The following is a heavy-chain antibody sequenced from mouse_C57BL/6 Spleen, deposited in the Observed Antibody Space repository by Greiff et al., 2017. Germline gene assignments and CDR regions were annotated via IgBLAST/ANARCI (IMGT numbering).Heavy chain of an antibody. Sequence: QVQLQQPGAELVMPGASVKLSCKASGYTFTSYWMHWVKQRPGQGLEWIGEIDPSDSDTNYNQKFKGKSTLTVDKSSSTAYMQLSSLTSEDSAVYYCASRRQTALDYWGQGTTLTVSS. V-gene: IGHV1-69*01. CDR1: GYTFTSYW. D-gene: IGHD3-2*01. J-gene: IGHJ2*01. CDR3: ASRRQTALDY. CDR2: IDPSDSDT.